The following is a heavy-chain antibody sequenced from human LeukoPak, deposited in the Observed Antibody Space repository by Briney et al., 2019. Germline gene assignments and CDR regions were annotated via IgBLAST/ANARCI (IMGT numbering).Heavy chain of an antibody. CDR1: GFTFSSYS. CDR3: ARDPHSSGYYTYYFDY. CDR2: ISSSSSYI. V-gene: IGHV3-21*01. Sequence: GGSLRLSCAASGFTFSSYSMNWVRQAPGKGLEWVSSISSSSSYIYYADSVKGRFTISRDNTKNSLYLQMNSLRAEDTAVYYCARDPHSSGYYTYYFDYWGQGTLVTVS. J-gene: IGHJ4*02. D-gene: IGHD3-22*01.